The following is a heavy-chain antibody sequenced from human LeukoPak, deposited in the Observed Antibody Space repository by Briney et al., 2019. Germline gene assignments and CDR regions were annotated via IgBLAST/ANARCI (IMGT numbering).Heavy chain of an antibody. V-gene: IGHV3-13*04. Sequence: GGSLRLSCAASGFTFTNYDMHWVRQATGKGLEWVSSIGTAGDTYYLGSVKGRFTISRDNSKDTLYLQMNSLRAEDTAVYYCARPGGGGTYYFDYWGQGTLVTVSS. CDR2: IGTAGDT. CDR1: GFTFTNYD. CDR3: ARPGGGGTYYFDY. J-gene: IGHJ4*02. D-gene: IGHD3-16*01.